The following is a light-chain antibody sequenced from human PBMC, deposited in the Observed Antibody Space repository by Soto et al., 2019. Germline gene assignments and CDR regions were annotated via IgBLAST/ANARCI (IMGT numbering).Light chain of an antibody. CDR2: KAS. J-gene: IGKJ1*01. CDR1: QSISSY. CDR3: QQYNSYSRT. V-gene: IGKV1-5*03. Sequence: IRMTQSPSSLSASVGDRVTITCRASQSISSYLNWYQQKPGKAPKLLIYKASTLESGVPSRFSGSGSGTEFTLTISSLQPDDFATYYCQQYNSYSRTFGQGTKVDNK.